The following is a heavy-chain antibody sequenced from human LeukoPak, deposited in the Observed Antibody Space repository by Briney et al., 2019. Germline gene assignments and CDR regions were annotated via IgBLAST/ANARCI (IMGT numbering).Heavy chain of an antibody. CDR3: AKMGASSGYSPIDY. CDR2: ISAYEGNT. Sequence: ASVKVSCKSSGYSFTSYGFSWVRQPPGQGLEWMGWISAYEGNTNYAQKVHDRVTMTTDSSTSTAYRELRSLRSDDTAVYYCAKMGASSGYSPIDYWGPGTLVTVS. D-gene: IGHD3-22*01. J-gene: IGHJ4*02. CDR1: GYSFTSYG. V-gene: IGHV1-18*01.